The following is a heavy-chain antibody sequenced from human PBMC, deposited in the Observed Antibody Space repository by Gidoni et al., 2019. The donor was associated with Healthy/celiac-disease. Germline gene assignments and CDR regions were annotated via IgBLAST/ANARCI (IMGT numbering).Heavy chain of an antibody. D-gene: IGHD4-17*01. Sequence: EVQLVESGGGLVQPGGSLRLSCAASGFTFSSYDMHWVRQATGKGLEWVAAIGTAGDTYYPGSVKGRFTISRENAKNSLYLQMNSLRAEDTAVYYCARSDYGNDAFDIWGQGTMVTVSS. J-gene: IGHJ3*02. CDR2: IGTAGDT. CDR1: GFTFSSYD. CDR3: ARSDYGNDAFDI. V-gene: IGHV3-13*01.